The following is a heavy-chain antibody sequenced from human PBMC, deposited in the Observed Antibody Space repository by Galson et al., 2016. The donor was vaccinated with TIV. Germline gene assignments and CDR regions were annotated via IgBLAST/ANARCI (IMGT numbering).Heavy chain of an antibody. D-gene: IGHD6-25*01. CDR3: ARERDSGYAYYFDF. Sequence: QSGAEVTEPGESLKISCKGSGYRFSNHWIAWVRQMPGKGLEWMGVIYPVDSDTRYSPSFQGQVTISADKSISTAYLQWNSLKASDSAIYYCARERDSGYAYYFDFWGQGILVTVSS. CDR2: IYPVDSDT. V-gene: IGHV5-51*03. J-gene: IGHJ4*02. CDR1: GYRFSNHW.